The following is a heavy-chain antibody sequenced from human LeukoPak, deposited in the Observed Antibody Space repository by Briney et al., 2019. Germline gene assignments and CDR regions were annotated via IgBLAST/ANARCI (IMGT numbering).Heavy chain of an antibody. D-gene: IGHD1-26*01. CDR3: ARSPRSMELLGY. CDR2: INPNSGGT. Sequence: GASVKVSCKASGYTFTTYGISWVRQAPGQGLEWMGWINPNSGGTNYAQKFQGRVTMTRDTSISTAYMELSRLRSDDTAVYYCARSPRSMELLGYWGQGTLVTVSS. J-gene: IGHJ4*02. V-gene: IGHV1-2*02. CDR1: GYTFTTYG.